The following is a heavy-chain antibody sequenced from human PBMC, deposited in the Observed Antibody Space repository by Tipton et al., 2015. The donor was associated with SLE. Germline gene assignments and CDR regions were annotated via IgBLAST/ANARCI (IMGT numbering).Heavy chain of an antibody. CDR2: INSDGSST. J-gene: IGHJ3*02. V-gene: IGHV3-74*01. CDR3: ARSGGYSGYGAFDI. D-gene: IGHD5-12*01. Sequence: SLRLSCAASGFTFSSYWMHWVRQAPGKGLVWVSRINSDGSSTSYADSVKGRFTISRDNAKNTLYLQMNSLSAEDTAVYYCARSGGYSGYGAFDIWGQGTMVTVSS. CDR1: GFTFSSYW.